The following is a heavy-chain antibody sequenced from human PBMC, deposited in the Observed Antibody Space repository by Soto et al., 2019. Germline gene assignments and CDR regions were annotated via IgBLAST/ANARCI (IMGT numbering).Heavy chain of an antibody. J-gene: IGHJ4*02. CDR3: ASRDPGTSVDY. Sequence: SETLSLTCAVSGGSFTSNNWWTWVRQPPGQGLEWIGEIYRTGSTNYNPSLKSRVTISLDKSENQFSLKVTSLTAAGTAVYYCASRDPGTSVDYWGQGALVTVSS. CDR2: IYRTGST. CDR1: GGSFTSNNW. D-gene: IGHD1-7*01. V-gene: IGHV4-4*02.